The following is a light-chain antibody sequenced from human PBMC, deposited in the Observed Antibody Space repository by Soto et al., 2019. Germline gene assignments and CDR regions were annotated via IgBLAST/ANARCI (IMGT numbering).Light chain of an antibody. J-gene: IGKJ1*01. Sequence: DIQMTQSPSSLSASVVDRVTITCRASQSISNYLNWYQQKPGKAPNLLIYAASSMQSGVPSRFSGSGSETDFTLNISSLQPDDSATYYCPHSFSPLWTVRQGPKAEV. CDR3: PHSFSPLWT. CDR2: AAS. V-gene: IGKV1-39*01. CDR1: QSISNY.